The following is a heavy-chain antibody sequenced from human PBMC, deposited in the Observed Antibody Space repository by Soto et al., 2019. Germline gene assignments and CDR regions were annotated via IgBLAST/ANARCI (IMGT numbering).Heavy chain of an antibody. V-gene: IGHV3-30-3*01. CDR3: ARDRYGMDV. CDR2: ISYDGSNK. J-gene: IGHJ6*02. Sequence: LRLSCAASGFTFSSYAMHWVRQAPGKGLEWVAVISYDGSNKYYADSVKGRFTISRDNSKNTLYLQMNSLRAEDTAVYYCARDRYGMDVWGQGTTVTVSS. CDR1: GFTFSSYA.